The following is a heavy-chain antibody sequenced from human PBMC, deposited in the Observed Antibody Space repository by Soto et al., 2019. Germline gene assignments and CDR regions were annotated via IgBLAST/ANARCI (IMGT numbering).Heavy chain of an antibody. CDR2: ISSSSSTI. J-gene: IGHJ6*04. D-gene: IGHD3-3*01. CDR1: GFTFSSYS. CDR3: ARAPPWYYDFWSGYSTGP. Sequence: LRLSCAASGFTFSSYSMNWVRQAPGKGLEWVSYISSSSSTIYYADSVKGRFTISRDNAKNSLYLQMNSLRAEDTAVYYCARAPPWYYDFWSGYSTGPWGKGTTVTVSS. V-gene: IGHV3-48*01.